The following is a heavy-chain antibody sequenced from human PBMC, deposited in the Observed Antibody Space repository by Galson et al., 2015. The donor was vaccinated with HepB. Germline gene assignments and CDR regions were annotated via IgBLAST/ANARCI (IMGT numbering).Heavy chain of an antibody. CDR2: IKSKGDGGTT. Sequence: SLRLSCAASGFTLNKVWMTWVRQAPGKGLEWVGRIKSKGDGGTTDYAAPVKGRFTFSRDDSKNTLYLQMNSLKTEDTVMYFCATPIMGGRNYWGQGTLVTVAS. D-gene: IGHD3-16*01. J-gene: IGHJ4*02. CDR3: ATPIMGGRNY. V-gene: IGHV3-15*01. CDR1: GFTLNKVW.